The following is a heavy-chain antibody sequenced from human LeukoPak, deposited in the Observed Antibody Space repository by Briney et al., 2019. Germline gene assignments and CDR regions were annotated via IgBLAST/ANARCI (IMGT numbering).Heavy chain of an antibody. CDR2: IYYSGST. CDR3: ARHYNRDDLLDY. Sequence: PSETLSLTCTVSGGSISSSSYYWGWIRQPPGKGLEWIGSIYYSGSTYYNPSLKSRVTISVDTSKNQFSLKLSSVTAADTAVYYCARHYNRDDLLDYWSQGTLVTVSS. CDR1: GGSISSSSYY. D-gene: IGHD1-20*01. V-gene: IGHV4-39*01. J-gene: IGHJ4*02.